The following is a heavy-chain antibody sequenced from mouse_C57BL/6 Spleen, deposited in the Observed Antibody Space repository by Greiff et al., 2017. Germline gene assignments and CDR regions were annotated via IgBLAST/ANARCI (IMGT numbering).Heavy chain of an antibody. CDR1: GYTFTSYW. V-gene: IGHV1-5*01. D-gene: IGHD1-1*01. CDR3: TRNYYGSSPDWFAY. J-gene: IGHJ3*01. CDR2: IYPGNSDT. Sequence: EVQLQQSGTVLARPGASVKMSCKTSGYTFTSYWMHWVKQRPGQGLEWIGAIYPGNSDTSYNQKFKGKAKLTAVTSASTAYMELSSLTNEDSAVYYGTRNYYGSSPDWFAYWGQGTLVTVSA.